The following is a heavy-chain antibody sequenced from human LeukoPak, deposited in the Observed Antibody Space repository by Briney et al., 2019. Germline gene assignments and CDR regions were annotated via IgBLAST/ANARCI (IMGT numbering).Heavy chain of an antibody. CDR3: ARDAGNSGYGCDL. CDR1: GFIFSQYS. CDR2: IRSSSET. V-gene: IGHV3-48*01. Sequence: GGSLRLSCEASGFIFSQYSMNWVRQAPGKGLEWVSHIRSSSETFYADSVKGRFTISRDNARNSLYLQMNNLRGVDTAIYYCARDAGNSGYGCDLWGQGTLVTVSS. D-gene: IGHD5-12*01. J-gene: IGHJ5*02.